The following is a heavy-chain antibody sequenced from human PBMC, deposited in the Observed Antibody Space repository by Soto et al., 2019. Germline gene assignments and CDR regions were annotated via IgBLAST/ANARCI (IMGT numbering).Heavy chain of an antibody. J-gene: IGHJ4*02. D-gene: IGHD3-10*01. CDR3: ARGEPFSWSYGSGTTKDY. V-gene: IGHV3-74*01. CDR1: GFTFSSYW. Sequence: EVQLVESGGGLVQPGGSLRLSCAASGFTFSSYWMHWVRQAPGKGLVWVSRINSDGSSTSYADSVKGRFTISRDNAKNTLYLQMNSLRAEDTAVYYCARGEPFSWSYGSGTTKDYWGQGTLVTVSS. CDR2: INSDGSST.